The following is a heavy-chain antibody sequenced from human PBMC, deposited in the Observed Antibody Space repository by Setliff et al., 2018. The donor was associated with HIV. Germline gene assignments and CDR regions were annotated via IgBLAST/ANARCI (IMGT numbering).Heavy chain of an antibody. CDR1: GGSITTTNW. J-gene: IGHJ5*02. CDR3: ARAFDSSDPWIDL. D-gene: IGHD3-22*01. CDR2: IYHSGSS. V-gene: IGHV4-4*03. Sequence: LRKTLSLTCAVSGGSITTTNWWTWIRQPPGKGLEWIGDIYHSGSSNYNPSLKTRVTISVDKSKNQFSLKLTSVTAADTAVYYCARAFDSSDPWIDLWAQGTLVTVSS.